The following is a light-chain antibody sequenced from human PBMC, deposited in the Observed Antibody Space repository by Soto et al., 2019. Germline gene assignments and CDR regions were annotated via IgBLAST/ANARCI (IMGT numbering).Light chain of an antibody. J-gene: IGKJ2*01. Sequence: DIVMTQSPDSLAVSLGERATINCKSSQSVSYTSGGKNYLAWYQKKPGQPPQLLISWASTRESGVPDRFSGSGSGTDFTLTISSLQAEDVAVYYCQQYYSNSYTFGQGTKLEIK. CDR2: WAS. CDR1: QSVSYTSGGKNY. V-gene: IGKV4-1*01. CDR3: QQYYSNSYT.